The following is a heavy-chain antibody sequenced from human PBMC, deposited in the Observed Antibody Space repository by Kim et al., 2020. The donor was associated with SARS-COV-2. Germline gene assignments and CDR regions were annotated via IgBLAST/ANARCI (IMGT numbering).Heavy chain of an antibody. V-gene: IGHV4-59*01. CDR3: ASDRPTGGYEG. D-gene: IGHD5-12*01. Sequence: TNYNPSLKSRVTISVDTSKNQFSLKLSSVTAADTAVYYCASDRPTGGYEGWGQGTLVTVSS. CDR2: T. J-gene: IGHJ4*02.